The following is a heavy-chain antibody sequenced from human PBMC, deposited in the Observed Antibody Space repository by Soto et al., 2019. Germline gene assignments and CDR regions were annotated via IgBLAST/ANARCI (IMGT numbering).Heavy chain of an antibody. V-gene: IGHV3-13*01. CDR2: IGTAGDT. Sequence: GGSLRLSCAASGFTFSSYDMHWVRQATGKGLEWVSAIGTAGDTYYPGSVKGRFTISRENAKNSLYLQMNSLRAGDTAVCYCARGRVIAAAGTEGYYYYGMDVWGQGTTVTVSS. D-gene: IGHD6-13*01. CDR1: GFTFSSYD. CDR3: ARGRVIAAAGTEGYYYYGMDV. J-gene: IGHJ6*02.